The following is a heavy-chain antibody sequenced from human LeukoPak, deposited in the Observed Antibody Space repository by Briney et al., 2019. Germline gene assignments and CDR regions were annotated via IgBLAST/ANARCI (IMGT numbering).Heavy chain of an antibody. J-gene: IGHJ6*03. V-gene: IGHV3-23*01. CDR2: ISGGGSTT. CDR3: ARGDYLAVHYYMDV. CDR1: GFTFRSYA. Sequence: GGSLRLSCAASGFTFRSYAMSWVRQAPGKGLEWASGISGGGSTTYGVDSVKGRFTIFRDNSKNTLYLQMNSLRAEDTGVYYCARGDYLAVHYYMDVWGKGTTVTVSS. D-gene: IGHD5-12*01.